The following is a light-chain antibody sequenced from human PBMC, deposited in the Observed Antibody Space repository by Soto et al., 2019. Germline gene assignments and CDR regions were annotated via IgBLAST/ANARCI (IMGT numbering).Light chain of an antibody. CDR1: QSVSIY. CDR2: DAS. J-gene: IGKJ4*01. CDR3: QQRVDWLT. Sequence: EIVLTQSPATLSVSPGERATLSCMASQSVSIYLAWYQQKPGQPPRLLIYDASNRPTGIPDRFSGSGSGTDFTLTISSLEPEDSAVYYCQQRVDWLTFGGGTKVDIK. V-gene: IGKV3-11*01.